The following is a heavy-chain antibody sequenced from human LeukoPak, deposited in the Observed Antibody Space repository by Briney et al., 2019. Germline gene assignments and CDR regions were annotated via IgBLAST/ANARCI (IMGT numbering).Heavy chain of an antibody. J-gene: IGHJ5*02. V-gene: IGHV1-69*13. CDR1: GGTFSSYA. Sequence: GASVKVSCKASGGTFSSYAISWVRQAPGQVLEWMGGIIPIFGTANYAQKFQGRVTITADESTSTAYMELSSLRSEDTAVYYCARDGPTWFDPWGQGTLVTVSS. CDR3: ARDGPTWFDP. CDR2: IIPIFGTA.